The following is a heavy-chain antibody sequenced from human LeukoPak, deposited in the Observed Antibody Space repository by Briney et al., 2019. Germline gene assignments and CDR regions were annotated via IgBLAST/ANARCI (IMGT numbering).Heavy chain of an antibody. CDR1: GFTFSSYA. D-gene: IGHD2-21*01. CDR3: AKTLRLAISHDAFDI. V-gene: IGHV3-23*01. Sequence: GESLRLSWAASGFTFSSYAMSWVSQAAGKGLEWVSATSGSGGSTYYADSVKGRFTISRDNSKNTLYLQMNSLRAEDTAVYYCAKTLRLAISHDAFDIWGQGTMVTVSS. J-gene: IGHJ3*02. CDR2: TSGSGGST.